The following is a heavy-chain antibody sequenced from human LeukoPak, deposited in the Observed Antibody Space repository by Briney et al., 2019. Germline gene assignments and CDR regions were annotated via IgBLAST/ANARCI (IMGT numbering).Heavy chain of an antibody. Sequence: PGGSLRLSCAASGFTFSSYAMHWVRQAPGKGLEWVAVISYDGSNKYYADSVKGRFTISRDNFKNTLYMQMNSLRVEDTAVYYCAKGQSGARIPTSHDYWGQGTLVTVSS. CDR3: AKGQSGARIPTSHDY. J-gene: IGHJ4*02. CDR2: ISYDGSNK. V-gene: IGHV3-30*04. CDR1: GFTFSSYA. D-gene: IGHD5-12*01.